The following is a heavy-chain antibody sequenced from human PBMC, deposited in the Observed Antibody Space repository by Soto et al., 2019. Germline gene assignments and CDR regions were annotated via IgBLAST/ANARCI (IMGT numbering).Heavy chain of an antibody. CDR3: ARAEQWLVFNWFDP. CDR2: ISAYNGNT. D-gene: IGHD6-19*01. V-gene: IGHV1-18*01. CDR1: GYTFTSYG. Sequence: VASVKVSCKASGYTFTSYGISRVRQAPGQGLEWMGWISAYNGNTNYAQKLRGRVTMTTDTSTSTAYMELRSLRSDDTAVYYCARAEQWLVFNWFDPWGQGTLVTVSS. J-gene: IGHJ5*02.